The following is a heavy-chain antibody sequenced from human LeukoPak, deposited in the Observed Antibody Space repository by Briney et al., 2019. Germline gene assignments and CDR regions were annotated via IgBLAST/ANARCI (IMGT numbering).Heavy chain of an antibody. CDR2: INSDGNST. D-gene: IGHD6-13*01. Sequence: GGSLRLFCEASGFIFCSHCMQRVRRARGKGLVWVSRINSDGNSTSYADSVKGRFTISRDNAKNTVYLQMNRLRAEDSAEYYCARALASGATYWGQGTLVTVPS. V-gene: IGHV3-74*01. J-gene: IGHJ4*02. CDR3: ARALASGATY. CDR1: GFIFCSHC.